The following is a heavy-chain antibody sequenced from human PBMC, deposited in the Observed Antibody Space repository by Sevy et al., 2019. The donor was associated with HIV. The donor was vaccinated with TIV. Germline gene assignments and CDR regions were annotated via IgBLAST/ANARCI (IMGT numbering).Heavy chain of an antibody. CDR1: GFTFSSYW. J-gene: IGHJ6*02. Sequence: LSLTCAASGFTFSSYWMSWVRQAPGKGLEWVANIKQDGSEKYYVDSVKGRFTISRDNAKNSLYLKMKSLRAEETAVYYCARDGDYCSSTSCRKYYYYGMDVWGQGTTVTVSS. CDR3: ARDGDYCSSTSCRKYYYYGMDV. CDR2: IKQDGSEK. V-gene: IGHV3-7*03. D-gene: IGHD2-2*01.